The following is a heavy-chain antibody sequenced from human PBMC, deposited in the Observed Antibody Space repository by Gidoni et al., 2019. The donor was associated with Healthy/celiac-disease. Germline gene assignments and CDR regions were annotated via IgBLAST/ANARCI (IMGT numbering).Heavy chain of an antibody. CDR1: GYSISSGYY. D-gene: IGHD2-2*01. V-gene: IGHV4-38-2*02. CDR2: IYHSGST. CDR3: ASAPEIVVVPAARWSDSSSSNDAFDI. J-gene: IGHJ3*02. Sequence: QVQLQESGPGLVKPSETLSPTCTVSGYSISSGYYWVWIRQPPGKGLEWIGSIYHSGSTYYNPSLKSRVTISVDTSKNQFSLKLSSVTAADTAVYYCASAPEIVVVPAARWSDSSSSNDAFDIWGQGTMVTVSS.